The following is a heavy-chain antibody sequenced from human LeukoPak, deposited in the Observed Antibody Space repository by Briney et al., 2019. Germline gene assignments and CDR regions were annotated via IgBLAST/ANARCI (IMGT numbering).Heavy chain of an antibody. CDR3: ARGIVVGATAGEGFDI. J-gene: IGHJ3*02. CDR1: GFTFSTYS. CDR2: ISGSGSHI. Sequence: GGSLRLSCAASGFTFSTYSMNWVRQAPGKGREWVSSISGSGSHIYYADSVKGRFTISRDNAKNSLYLQMNSLRAEDTAVYYCARGIVVGATAGEGFDIWGQGTMVTVSS. D-gene: IGHD1-26*01. V-gene: IGHV3-21*01.